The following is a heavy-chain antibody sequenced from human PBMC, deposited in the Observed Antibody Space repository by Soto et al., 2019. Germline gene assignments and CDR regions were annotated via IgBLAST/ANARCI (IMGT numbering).Heavy chain of an antibody. Sequence: ASVKVSCKASGGTFSSYTISWVRQAPGQGLEWMGRIIPILGIANYAQKFQGRVTITADKSTSTAYMELSSLRSEDTAVYYCARGYCSGGSCSFFFDHWGQGTLVTVSS. V-gene: IGHV1-69*02. J-gene: IGHJ4*02. D-gene: IGHD2-15*01. CDR3: ARGYCSGGSCSFFFDH. CDR1: GGTFSSYT. CDR2: IIPILGIA.